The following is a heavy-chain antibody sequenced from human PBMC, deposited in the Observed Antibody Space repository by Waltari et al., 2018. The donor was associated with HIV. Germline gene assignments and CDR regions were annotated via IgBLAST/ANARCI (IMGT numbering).Heavy chain of an antibody. D-gene: IGHD3-22*01. CDR1: GGSISSYY. CDR3: ARSYYDSSGYHLFDY. Sequence: QVQLQESGPGLVKPSETLSLTCTVSGGSISSYYWSWIRQPPGKGLEWVGYIYYSGSTNYNPSLGRRVTISVDTSKNQFSLKLTSVTAADTAVYYCARSYYDSSGYHLFDYWGQGTLVTVSS. J-gene: IGHJ4*02. CDR2: IYYSGST. V-gene: IGHV4-59*01.